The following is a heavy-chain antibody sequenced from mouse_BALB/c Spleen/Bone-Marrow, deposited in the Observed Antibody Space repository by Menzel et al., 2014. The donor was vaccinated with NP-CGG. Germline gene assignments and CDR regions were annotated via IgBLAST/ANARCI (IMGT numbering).Heavy chain of an antibody. CDR2: INPYNGGT. J-gene: IGHJ2*01. V-gene: IGHV1-18*01. D-gene: IGHD1-1*01. Sequence: DVKLVESGPELVKPGASMKISCKASGYSFTGYTMNWVKQSHGKNLEWIGLINPYNGGTSYNQKFKGKATLTVDKSSSTAYMELLSLTSEDSAVYYCARGGYYGSGTYFDYWGQGTTLTVSS. CDR3: ARGGYYGSGTYFDY. CDR1: GYSFTGYT.